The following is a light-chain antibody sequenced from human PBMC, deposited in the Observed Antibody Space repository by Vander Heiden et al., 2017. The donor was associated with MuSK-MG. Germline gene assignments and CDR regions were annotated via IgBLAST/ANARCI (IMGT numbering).Light chain of an antibody. CDR1: QSLLHSNGYNY. V-gene: IGKV2-28*01. CDR2: LGS. J-gene: IGKJ2*01. CDR3: MQALQTPSYT. Sequence: DIGVTQSPLSLPVTPGEPASISCRSSQSLLHSNGYNYLDWYLQKPGQSPQLLIYLGSNRASGVPDRFSGSGSGTDFTLKISRVEAEDVGVYYCMQALQTPSYTFGQGTKLEIK.